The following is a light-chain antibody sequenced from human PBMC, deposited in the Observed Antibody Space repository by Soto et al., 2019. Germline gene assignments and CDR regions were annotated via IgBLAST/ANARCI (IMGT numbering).Light chain of an antibody. CDR1: QTISRN. V-gene: IGKV1-39*01. CDR3: QQSDSIPIT. Sequence: GDRVTLPCLASQTISRNLNWYQQKPGKAPKPLIYAASSLQSGVPSRFSGSGSGTDFTLAISSLQPEDFATYYCQQSDSIPITFGQGTRLEI. CDR2: AAS. J-gene: IGKJ5*01.